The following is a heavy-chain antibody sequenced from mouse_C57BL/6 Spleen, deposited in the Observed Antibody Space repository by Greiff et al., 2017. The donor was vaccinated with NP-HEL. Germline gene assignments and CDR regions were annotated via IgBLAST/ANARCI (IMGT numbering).Heavy chain of an antibody. CDR2: INPNNGGT. Sequence: EVQLQQSGPELVKPGASVKISCKASGYTFTDYYMNWVKQSHGKSLEWIGDINPNNGGTSYNQKFKGKATLTVDKSSSTAYMELRSLTSEDSAVYYCARSGLGRDWYFDVWGTGTTVTVSS. CDR1: GYTFTDYY. V-gene: IGHV1-26*01. D-gene: IGHD4-1*01. J-gene: IGHJ1*03. CDR3: ARSGLGRDWYFDV.